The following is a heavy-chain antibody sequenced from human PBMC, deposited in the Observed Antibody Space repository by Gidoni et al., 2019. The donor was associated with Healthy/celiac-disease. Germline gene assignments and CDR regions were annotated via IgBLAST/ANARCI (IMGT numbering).Heavy chain of an antibody. Sequence: QVQLVQSGAEVKKPGASVKVSCTASGYPFTSYDINWVRQATGQGLEWMGWMNPNSGNTGYAQKFQGIVTMTRNTSISTAYMELSSLRSEDTAVYYCARGRPRKGWFDPWGQGTLVTVSS. V-gene: IGHV1-8*01. CDR3: ARGRPRKGWFDP. CDR2: MNPNSGNT. CDR1: GYPFTSYD. J-gene: IGHJ5*02.